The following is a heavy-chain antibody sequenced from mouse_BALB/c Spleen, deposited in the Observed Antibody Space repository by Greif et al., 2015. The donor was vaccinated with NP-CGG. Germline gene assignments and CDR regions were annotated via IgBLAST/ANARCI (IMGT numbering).Heavy chain of an antibody. CDR3: ARWLLRRAY. Sequence: VHLVESGAELVRPGSSVKISCKASGYAFSSYWMNWVKQRPGQGLEWIGQIYPGDGDTNYNGKFKGKATLTADKSSSTAYMQLSSLTSEDSAVYFCARWLLRRAYWGQGTLVTVSA. CDR1: GYAFSSYW. CDR2: IYPGDGDT. V-gene: IGHV1-80*01. J-gene: IGHJ3*01. D-gene: IGHD2-3*01.